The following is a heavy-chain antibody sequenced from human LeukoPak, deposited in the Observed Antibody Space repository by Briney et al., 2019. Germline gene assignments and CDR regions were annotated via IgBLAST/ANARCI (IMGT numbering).Heavy chain of an antibody. CDR1: GFTFSSYS. V-gene: IGHV3-20*04. Sequence: GGSLRLSCAASGFTFSSYSMNWVRQAPGKGLEWVSGINWNGGSTGYADSVKGRFTISRDNAKNSLSPQMNSLRVEDTALYYCARGGISIFGVVIYMDVWGKGTTVTVSS. CDR2: INWNGGST. J-gene: IGHJ6*03. D-gene: IGHD3-3*01. CDR3: ARGGISIFGVVIYMDV.